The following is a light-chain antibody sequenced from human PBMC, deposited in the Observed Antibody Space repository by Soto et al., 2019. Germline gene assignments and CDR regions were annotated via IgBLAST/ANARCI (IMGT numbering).Light chain of an antibody. CDR2: WAS. J-gene: IGKJ2*01. V-gene: IGKV4-1*01. CDR3: QQYYAIPPT. Sequence: DIVMTQSPDSLAVSLGERATINCKSSQSILYTSDSKNYLAWYQQRPGQPPKLLISWASTRESGVPDRFSGSGSGTDFTLTISSLQAEDVAVYYCQQYYAIPPTFGQGTELEI. CDR1: QSILYTSDSKNY.